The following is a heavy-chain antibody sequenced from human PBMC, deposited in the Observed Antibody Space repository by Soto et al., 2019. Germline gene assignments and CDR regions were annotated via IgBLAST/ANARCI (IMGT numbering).Heavy chain of an antibody. CDR3: AIPRTAIRYGYNWFDP. J-gene: IGHJ5*02. CDR2: MNPDSGNG. Sequence: ASVKVSCKTSGYTFTSYDINWVRQATGQGLEWMGWMNPDSGNGGYAQKFQGRVTMTTNTSISTAYMELSSLRSDDTAVYYCAIPRTAIRYGYNWFDPWGQGTLVTVSS. CDR1: GYTFTSYD. D-gene: IGHD2-2*02. V-gene: IGHV1-8*01.